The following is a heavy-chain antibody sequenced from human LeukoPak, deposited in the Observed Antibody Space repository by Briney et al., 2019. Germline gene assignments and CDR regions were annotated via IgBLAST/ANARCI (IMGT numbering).Heavy chain of an antibody. J-gene: IGHJ4*02. D-gene: IGHD3-9*01. V-gene: IGHV3-53*01. CDR1: GFAVSSNY. CDR3: AKNLLRYFDSFGY. Sequence: GGSLRLSCAASGFAVSSNYMSWVSQAPGKGMGGVSITYSGGSTYYAASVKGRFTISRDNSKNTLYLQMNSLRAEDTAVYYWAKNLLRYFDSFGYWGQGTLVTVSS. CDR2: TYSGGST.